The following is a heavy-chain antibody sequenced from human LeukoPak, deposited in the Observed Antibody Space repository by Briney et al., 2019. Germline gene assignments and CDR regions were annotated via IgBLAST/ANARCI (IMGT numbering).Heavy chain of an antibody. J-gene: IGHJ5*02. CDR2: NRSKPNSYAT. D-gene: IGHD3-22*01. Sequence: PGGSLRLSCAASGFTFSGSAMHWLRQASGKGLEWVGRNRSKPNSYATTYAASVKGRFPISRDDSENTAYLQMNSLRTEDTAVYYCASGDYCDTYAYYLTWGQGTLVTVSS. CDR1: GFTFSGSA. CDR3: ASGDYCDTYAYYLT. V-gene: IGHV3-73*01.